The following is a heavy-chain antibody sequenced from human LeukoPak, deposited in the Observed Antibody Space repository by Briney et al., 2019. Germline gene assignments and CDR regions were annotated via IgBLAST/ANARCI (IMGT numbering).Heavy chain of an antibody. CDR3: ARGGPSYSWSYGYAFDI. J-gene: IGHJ3*02. CDR1: GFTFSSYE. D-gene: IGHD1-26*01. V-gene: IGHV3-48*03. CDR2: ISSSGSTI. Sequence: GGSLRLSCAASGFTFSSYEMNWVRQARGKGLEWVSYISSSGSTIYYADSVKGRFTISRDNAKNSLYVQMNSLRAEDTAVYYCARGGPSYSWSYGYAFDIWGQGTMVTVSS.